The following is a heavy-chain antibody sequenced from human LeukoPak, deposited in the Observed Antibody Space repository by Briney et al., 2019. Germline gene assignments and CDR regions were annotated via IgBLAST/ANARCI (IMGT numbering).Heavy chain of an antibody. CDR2: ISAYNGNT. CDR3: ARDVGADSSGPLLGY. V-gene: IGHV1-18*01. Sequence: ASVKVSCKASGYTFTSYGISWVRQAPGQGLEWMGWISAYNGNTNYAQKLQGRVTMTTDTSTSTAYMELRSLRSDDTAVYYCARDVGADSSGPLLGYWGQGTLVTVSS. J-gene: IGHJ4*02. D-gene: IGHD3-22*01. CDR1: GYTFTSYG.